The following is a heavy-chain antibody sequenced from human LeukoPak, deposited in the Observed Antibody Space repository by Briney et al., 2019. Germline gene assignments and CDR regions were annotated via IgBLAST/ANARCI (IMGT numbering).Heavy chain of an antibody. CDR3: AKGIVIPKDAIDY. D-gene: IGHD2-2*01. Sequence: GGSLRLSCAASGFTFSTYAMRWVRQAPGKGLEWVSSIGRGGYTYYADSVKGRFTIFRDNSENTVYLQMNSLRDEDTALYYCAKGIVIPKDAIDYWGQGTLVTVSS. CDR2: IGRGGYT. J-gene: IGHJ4*02. V-gene: IGHV3-23*01. CDR1: GFTFSTYA.